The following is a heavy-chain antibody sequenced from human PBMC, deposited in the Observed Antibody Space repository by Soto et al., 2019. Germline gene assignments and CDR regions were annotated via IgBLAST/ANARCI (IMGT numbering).Heavy chain of an antibody. CDR2: IYTSGST. Sequence: SETLSLTCTVSGGSISSYYWSWIRQPAGKGLEWIGRIYTSGSTNYNPSLKSRVTMSVDTSKNQFSLKLSSVTAADTAVYYCARITTVFTIFGTGIIDYWGQGTLVTVSS. J-gene: IGHJ4*02. CDR3: ARITTVFTIFGTGIIDY. CDR1: GGSISSYY. V-gene: IGHV4-4*07. D-gene: IGHD3-3*01.